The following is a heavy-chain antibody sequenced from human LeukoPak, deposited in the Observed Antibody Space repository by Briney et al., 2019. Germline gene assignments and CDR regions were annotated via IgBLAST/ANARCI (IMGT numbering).Heavy chain of an antibody. CDR1: GYTFTSYG. CDR2: INPNSGGT. D-gene: IGHD1-26*01. CDR3: ARESGGGVGWGLY. J-gene: IGHJ4*02. V-gene: IGHV1-2*02. Sequence: ASVKVSCKASGYTFTSYGISWVRQAPGQGLEWMGWINPNSGGTNYAQKFQGRVTMTRDTSISTAYMELSRLRSDDTAVYYCARESGGGVGWGLYWGQGTLVTVSS.